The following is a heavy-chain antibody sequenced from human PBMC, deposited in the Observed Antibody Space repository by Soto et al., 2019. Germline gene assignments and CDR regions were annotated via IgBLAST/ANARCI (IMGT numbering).Heavy chain of an antibody. CDR1: GYTFSSYG. J-gene: IGHJ6*02. Sequence: QGQLLQSGPEVKKPGASVKVSCKTSGYTFSSYGISWVRQAPGQGLEWMGWISGYNGDTNYAQKVQGRVTMTIDTSTYTAYMELRSLTSDDTAIYYCAKNGQPPYYYYGMDVWGQGTTVTVSS. V-gene: IGHV1-18*01. CDR3: AKNGQPPYYYYGMDV. D-gene: IGHD2-8*01. CDR2: ISGYNGDT.